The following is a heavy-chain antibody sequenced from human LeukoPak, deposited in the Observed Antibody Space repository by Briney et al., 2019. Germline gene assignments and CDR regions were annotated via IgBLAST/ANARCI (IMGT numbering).Heavy chain of an antibody. CDR1: GYTFTGYY. J-gene: IGHJ4*02. Sequence: GASVKVSCKASGYTFTGYYMHWVRQAPGQVLVWMGWINPNSGGTNYAQKFQGRVTMTRDTSISTAYMELSRLRSDDTAVYYCARDPVTVTTRTFDYWGQGTLVTVSS. D-gene: IGHD4-11*01. CDR2: INPNSGGT. CDR3: ARDPVTVTTRTFDY. V-gene: IGHV1-2*02.